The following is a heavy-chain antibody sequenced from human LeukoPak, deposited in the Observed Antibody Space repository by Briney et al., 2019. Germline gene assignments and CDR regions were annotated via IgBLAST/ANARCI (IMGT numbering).Heavy chain of an antibody. CDR2: IYPGDSDT. CDR1: GYSITSYW. Sequence: GESLKISCKGSGYSITSYWISWVRQMTGKGLEWMGIIYPGDSDTRYSPSFQGQVTISADKSISTAYLQWSSLKASDTAMYYCARGHCSGGSCYSFDYWGQGTLVTVSS. V-gene: IGHV5-51*01. J-gene: IGHJ4*02. D-gene: IGHD2-15*01. CDR3: ARGHCSGGSCYSFDY.